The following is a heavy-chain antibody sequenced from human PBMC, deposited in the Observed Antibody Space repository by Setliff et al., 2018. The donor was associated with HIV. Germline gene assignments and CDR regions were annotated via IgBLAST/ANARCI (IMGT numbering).Heavy chain of an antibody. CDR1: GASITTDTYY. CDR3: ARDRGILTYYYYYGMDV. D-gene: IGHD3-9*01. Sequence: SETLSLTCTVSGASITTDTYYWGWIRQPPGKGLEWIGSIYYSGSTYYNPSLKSRVTISVDTSKNQFSLKLSSVTAADTAVYYCARDRGILTYYYYYGMDVWGQGTTVTVSS. V-gene: IGHV4-39*07. CDR2: IYYSGST. J-gene: IGHJ6*02.